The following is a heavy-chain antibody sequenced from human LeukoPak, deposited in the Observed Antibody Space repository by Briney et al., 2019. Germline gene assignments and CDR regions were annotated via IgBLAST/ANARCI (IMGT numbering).Heavy chain of an antibody. Sequence: SETLSLTCTVSGDSISSGYYWGWIRQPPGMGLEWIGSIYHSGSTYYNPSVVSRVAILVDTSKNQFSLNLTSVTAADTAVYYCARLTRYDSSGLNWFDPWGQGTLVTVSS. D-gene: IGHD3-22*01. CDR1: GDSISSGYY. V-gene: IGHV4-38-2*02. J-gene: IGHJ5*02. CDR3: ARLTRYDSSGLNWFDP. CDR2: IYHSGST.